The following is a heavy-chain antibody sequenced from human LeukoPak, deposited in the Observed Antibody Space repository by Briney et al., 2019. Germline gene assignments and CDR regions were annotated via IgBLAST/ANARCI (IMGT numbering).Heavy chain of an antibody. CDR2: INPNSGGT. CDR3: ARDKGGAAGTTLGY. V-gene: IGHV1-2*02. CDR1: GYTFTGYY. J-gene: IGHJ4*02. Sequence: ASVKVCCKASGYTFTGYYMHWVRQAPGQGLEWMGWINPNSGGTNYAQKLQGRVTMTTDTSTSTAYMELRSLRSDDTAVYYCARDKGGAAGTTLGYWGQGTLVTVSS. D-gene: IGHD6-13*01.